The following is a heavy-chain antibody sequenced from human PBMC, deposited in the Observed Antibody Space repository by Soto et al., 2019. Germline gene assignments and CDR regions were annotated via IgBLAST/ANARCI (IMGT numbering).Heavy chain of an antibody. CDR3: ARFXXXGFDY. CDR2: ISTSGATR. J-gene: IGHJ4*02. Sequence: EVQLVESGGGLVQPGGSLRLSCVASGFTFSTDSMNWVRQAPGKGLEWVAHISTSGATRYYADSVKGRFTISRDNXXXXXXXXXXXXXXXXXXXXYCARFXXXGFDYWGQGTLVTVSS. CDR1: GFTFSTDS. V-gene: IGHV3-48*01. D-gene: IGHD2-8*02.